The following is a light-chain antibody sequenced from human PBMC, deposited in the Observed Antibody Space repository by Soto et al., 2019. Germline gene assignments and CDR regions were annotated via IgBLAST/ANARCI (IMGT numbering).Light chain of an antibody. CDR3: LQYNSYPRT. CDR2: AAS. J-gene: IGKJ1*01. V-gene: IGKV1-17*01. CDR1: QAIGTD. Sequence: IQMTQSPSSLSASLGDRVTITCRASQAIGTDLGWYQQKPGKAPKRLIYAASSLQSGAPPRFSGSGSGTDFTLTIRSLQSEDFATYFCLQYNSYPRTFGLGTKVDIK.